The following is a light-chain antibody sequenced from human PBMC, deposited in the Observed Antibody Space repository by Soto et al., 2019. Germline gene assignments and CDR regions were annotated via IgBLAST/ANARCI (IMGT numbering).Light chain of an antibody. CDR2: GAS. Sequence: EIVLTQSPGTLSLSPGERATLSCRASQRISSSYLGWYQQKPGQAPRLLIYGASNRATGIPDRFSGSGSGTDFTLTSSRLEPEDFAVYYCQQYLIASTFGGGTKVEIK. V-gene: IGKV3-20*01. J-gene: IGKJ4*01. CDR3: QQYLIAST. CDR1: QRISSSY.